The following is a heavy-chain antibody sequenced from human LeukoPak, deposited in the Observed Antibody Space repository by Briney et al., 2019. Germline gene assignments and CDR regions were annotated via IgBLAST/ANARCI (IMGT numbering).Heavy chain of an antibody. D-gene: IGHD3-10*01. CDR3: ARDRGYGSGSYYNGIDY. CDR1: GYTFTSYY. J-gene: IGHJ4*02. CDR2: INPSGGST. V-gene: IGHV1-46*01. Sequence: ASVKVSCKASGYTFTSYYMHWVRQAPGQGLEWMGIINPSGGSTSYAQKFQGRVTMTRDTSTSTVYMELSSLRSEDTAVYYCARDRGYGSGSYYNGIDYWGQGTLVTVSS.